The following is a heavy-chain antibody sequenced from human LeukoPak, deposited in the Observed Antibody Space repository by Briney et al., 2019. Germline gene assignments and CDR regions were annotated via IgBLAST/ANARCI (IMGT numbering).Heavy chain of an antibody. J-gene: IGHJ4*02. Sequence: SETLSLTCTVSGGSISSYYWSWIRQPAGKGLEWIGRIYTSGSTNYNPSLKSRVTISVDTSKNQFSLKLSSVTAADTAVYYCARAGGTYSSSWYEEGFDYWGQGTLVTVSS. CDR2: IYTSGST. CDR3: ARAGGTYSSSWYEEGFDY. V-gene: IGHV4-4*07. CDR1: GGSISSYY. D-gene: IGHD6-13*01.